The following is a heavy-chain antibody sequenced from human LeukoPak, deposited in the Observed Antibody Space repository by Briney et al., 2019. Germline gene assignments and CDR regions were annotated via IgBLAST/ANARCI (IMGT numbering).Heavy chain of an antibody. CDR2: IRTKAYGGTT. CDR3: TRDGAYYHDRGPADS. J-gene: IGHJ4*02. V-gene: IGHV3-49*04. D-gene: IGHD3-22*01. CDR1: GFTFDDYS. Sequence: GGSLRLSCTASGFTFDDYSMSWVRQAPGKGLEWIGFIRTKAYGGTTVYAASVEGRFSISRDDSNSVAYLQMNSLKSEDTAVYFCTRDGAYYHDRGPADSWGQGTLVTVSS.